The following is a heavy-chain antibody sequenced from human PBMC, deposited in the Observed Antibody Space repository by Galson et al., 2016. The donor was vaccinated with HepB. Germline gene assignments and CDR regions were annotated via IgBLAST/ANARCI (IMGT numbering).Heavy chain of an antibody. CDR1: GYNFLGYG. D-gene: IGHD3-16*01. CDR2: IRTYREMT. J-gene: IGHJ5*02. Sequence: SVKVSCKASGYNFLGYGISWVRQAPGQGLEWMGRIRTYREMTHYAQKFQGRVTLTTDTSTSTVHMELRRLRPDDTAIYYCARDWGFLGGVTQNWFDPWGQGTLVTVSS. CDR3: ARDWGFLGGVTQNWFDP. V-gene: IGHV1-18*01.